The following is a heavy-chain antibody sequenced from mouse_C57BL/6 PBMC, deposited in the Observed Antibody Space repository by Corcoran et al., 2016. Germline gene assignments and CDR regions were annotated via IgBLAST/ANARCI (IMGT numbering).Heavy chain of an antibody. Sequence: EVQLQQSGPVLVKPGASVKMSCKASGYTFTDYYMNWVKQSHGKSLEWIGVINPYNGGTSYNQKFKGKATLTVDKSSSTAYMELNSLTSEDSAVYYCARDPYDYEGAWFAYWGQGTLVTVSA. J-gene: IGHJ3*01. CDR1: GYTFTDYY. D-gene: IGHD2-4*01. V-gene: IGHV1-19*01. CDR3: ARDPYDYEGAWFAY. CDR2: INPYNGGT.